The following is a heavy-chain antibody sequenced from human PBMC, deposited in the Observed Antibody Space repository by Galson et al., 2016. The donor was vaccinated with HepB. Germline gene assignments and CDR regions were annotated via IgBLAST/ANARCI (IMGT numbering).Heavy chain of an antibody. V-gene: IGHV4-34*01. CDR2: ITHSGST. Sequence: SETLSLTCAVYGGSFGDFYWTWIRQPPGRGLEWIGEITHSGSTSYNPSLTGRVTISVDTSQSPFSRKLTSVTAADTAVYYCARSLRTRPPRAFYYYYALDVWGQGTTVTVSS. CDR1: GGSFGDFY. CDR3: ARSLRTRPPRAFYYYYALDV. J-gene: IGHJ6*02. D-gene: IGHD5/OR15-5a*01.